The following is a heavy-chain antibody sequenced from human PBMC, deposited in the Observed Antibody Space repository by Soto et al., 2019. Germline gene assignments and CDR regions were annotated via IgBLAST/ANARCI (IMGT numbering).Heavy chain of an antibody. Sequence: SETLSLTCAVYGGSFSGYYWTWIRQPPGKGLEWIGEINHSGSTNYNPSLKSRVTLSVDTSKNQFSLKLSSVTAADTAVYYCARETGELLKAALGDFDYWGQGTLVTVSS. CDR1: GGSFSGYY. CDR3: ARETGELLKAALGDFDY. D-gene: IGHD1-26*01. J-gene: IGHJ4*02. CDR2: INHSGST. V-gene: IGHV4-34*01.